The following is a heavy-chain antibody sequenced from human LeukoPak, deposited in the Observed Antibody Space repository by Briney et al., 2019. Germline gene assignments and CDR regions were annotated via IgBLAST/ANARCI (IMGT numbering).Heavy chain of an antibody. D-gene: IGHD6-19*01. CDR2: INAGNGNT. J-gene: IGHJ4*02. CDR3: ARAVAVAGTDY. CDR1: GYTFTSYA. Sequence: ASVKVSCKASGYTFTSYAMHWVRQAPGQRLEWMGWINAGNGNTRYSQKFQGRVTITRDTSASTAYMELSSLRSEDTAVYYCARAVAVAGTDYWGQGTLVTVSS. V-gene: IGHV1-3*01.